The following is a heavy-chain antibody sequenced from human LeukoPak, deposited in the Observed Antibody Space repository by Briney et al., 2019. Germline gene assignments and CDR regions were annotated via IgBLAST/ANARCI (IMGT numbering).Heavy chain of an antibody. D-gene: IGHD4-17*01. V-gene: IGHV4-59*01. Sequence: SETLSLTCTVSGGSISSYYWSWIRQPPGKGLEWLGYIYYSGSTNYNPSLKSRVTISVDTSKNQFSLKLSSVTAADTAVYYCARESMVYGDYVGGWFDPWGQGTLVTVSS. CDR1: GGSISSYY. CDR2: IYYSGST. J-gene: IGHJ5*02. CDR3: ARESMVYGDYVGGWFDP.